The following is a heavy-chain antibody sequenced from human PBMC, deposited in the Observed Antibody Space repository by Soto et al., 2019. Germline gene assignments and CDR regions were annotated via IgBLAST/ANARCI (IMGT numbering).Heavy chain of an antibody. Sequence: SETLSLTCSVSGGSISSGDYYWSWIRQPPGKGLEWIGYIYYSGSTYYNPSLKSRVTISVDTSKNQFSLKLSSVTAADTAVYYCARAKTRGEVVITTAFRYFDYWGQGTLVTISS. CDR3: ARAKTRGEVVITTAFRYFDY. CDR2: IYYSGST. CDR1: GGSISSGDYY. D-gene: IGHD3-22*01. V-gene: IGHV4-30-4*01. J-gene: IGHJ4*02.